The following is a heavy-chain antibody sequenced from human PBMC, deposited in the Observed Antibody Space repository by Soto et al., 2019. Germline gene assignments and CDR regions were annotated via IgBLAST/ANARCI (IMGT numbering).Heavy chain of an antibody. D-gene: IGHD1-1*01. V-gene: IGHV3-74*01. Sequence: PGGSLRLSCAASEFTFATAWISWVRQAPGKGLVWVSHIGPDGSSTRDADSVQGRFTISRDNARNTLYLQMNSLRDEDTAVYYCARDNNWSYDYWGQGILVTVSS. CDR3: ARDNNWSYDY. CDR1: EFTFATAW. J-gene: IGHJ4*02. CDR2: IGPDGSST.